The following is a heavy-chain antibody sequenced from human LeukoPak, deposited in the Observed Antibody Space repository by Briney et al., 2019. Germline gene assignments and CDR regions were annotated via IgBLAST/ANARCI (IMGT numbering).Heavy chain of an antibody. V-gene: IGHV4-30-4*02. CDR3: ALGYCSSTSCYAPNYYYYGMDV. D-gene: IGHD2-2*01. Sequence: PSETLSLTCTVSGGSISSGDYYWSWIRQPPGKGLEWIGYIYYSGSTYYNPSLKSRVTISVDTSKNQFSLKLSSVTAADTAVYYCALGYCSSTSCYAPNYYYYGMDVWGQGTTVTVSS. CDR1: GGSISSGDYY. CDR2: IYYSGST. J-gene: IGHJ6*02.